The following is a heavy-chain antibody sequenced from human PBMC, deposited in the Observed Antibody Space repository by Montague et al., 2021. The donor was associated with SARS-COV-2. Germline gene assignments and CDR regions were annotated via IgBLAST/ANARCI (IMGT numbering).Heavy chain of an antibody. V-gene: IGHV4-34*01. CDR3: ARGGLAGGNYDIWSFSYTSPLDY. Sequence: SETLSLTYAVYGGTFSAHSWSWVRQSPGKGLEWIGEINHRGSTTYMSSLKSRVTMSVDTSKNQFSLKLSSVTAADTAIYYCARGGLAGGNYDIWSFSYTSPLDYWGQGTLVTVSS. D-gene: IGHD3-3*01. J-gene: IGHJ4*02. CDR1: GGTFSAHS. CDR2: INHRGST.